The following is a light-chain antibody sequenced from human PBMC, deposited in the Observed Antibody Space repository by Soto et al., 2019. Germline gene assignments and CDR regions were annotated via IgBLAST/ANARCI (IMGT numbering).Light chain of an antibody. CDR3: QQYGGSPRFT. V-gene: IGKV3-20*01. Sequence: EIVLTQSPGTLSLSPGERATLSCRASQSVISNYLAWYQQKPGQAPRLLIYGASSRATGIPDRFSGSGSGTDFSLTLSRLEPEDFAVDYCQQYGGSPRFTFGQGTKLEIK. CDR2: GAS. J-gene: IGKJ2*01. CDR1: QSVISNY.